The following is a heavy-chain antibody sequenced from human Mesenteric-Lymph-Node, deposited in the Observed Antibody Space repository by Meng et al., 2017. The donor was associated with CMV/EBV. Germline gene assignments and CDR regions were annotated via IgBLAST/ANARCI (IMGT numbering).Heavy chain of an antibody. D-gene: IGHD3-16*02. CDR2: INPNSGGT. J-gene: IGHJ5*02. V-gene: IGHV1-2*02. CDR3: ARDYDYVWGSYPQP. CDR1: GHMFTGFY. Sequence: ASVKVSCKASGHMFTGFYIHWVRQAPGQGLEWMGWINPNSGGTNYAQKFQGRVTMTRDTSISTAYMELSRLRSDDTAVYYCARDYDYVWGSYPQPWGQGTLVTVSS.